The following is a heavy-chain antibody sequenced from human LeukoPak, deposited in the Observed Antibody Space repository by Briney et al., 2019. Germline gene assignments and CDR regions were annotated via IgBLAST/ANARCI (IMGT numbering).Heavy chain of an antibody. J-gene: IGHJ4*02. CDR3: ARRGRVVVVAHKYYFDY. CDR1: GGSFSGYY. D-gene: IGHD2-15*01. Sequence: SETLSLTCAVYGGSFSGYYWSWIRQPPGKGLEWIGEINHSGSTNYNPSLKSRVTISVDTSKNQFSLKLSSVTAADTAVYYCARRGRVVVVAHKYYFDYWGQGTLVTVSS. CDR2: INHSGST. V-gene: IGHV4-34*01.